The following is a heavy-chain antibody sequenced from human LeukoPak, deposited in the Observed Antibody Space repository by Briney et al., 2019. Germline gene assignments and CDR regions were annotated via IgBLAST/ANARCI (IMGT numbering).Heavy chain of an antibody. V-gene: IGHV3-30*18. CDR2: ISYDGSNK. CDR3: ANLNWNPRYYFDY. CDR1: GFTFSSYG. D-gene: IGHD1-1*01. Sequence: PGRSLRLSCAASGFTFSSYGMHWVRQAPGKGLEWVAVISYDGSNKYYADSVKGRFTISRDNSKNTLYLQMNSLRAEDTAVYCCANLNWNPRYYFDYWGQGTLVTVSS. J-gene: IGHJ4*02.